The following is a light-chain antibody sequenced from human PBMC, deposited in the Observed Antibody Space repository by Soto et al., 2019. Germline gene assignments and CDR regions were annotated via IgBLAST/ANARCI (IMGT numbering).Light chain of an antibody. CDR1: SSNIGSNY. J-gene: IGLJ2*01. CDR3: AAWDDSLSGPI. V-gene: IGLV1-47*01. Sequence: QSVLTQPPSASGTPGQRVTISCSGSSSNIGSNYVYWYQQLPGTAPKLLIYRSTQRPSGVPDRFSGSKSGTSGSLAISGLRSEDEADYYCAAWDDSLSGPIFGGGTKLTVL. CDR2: RST.